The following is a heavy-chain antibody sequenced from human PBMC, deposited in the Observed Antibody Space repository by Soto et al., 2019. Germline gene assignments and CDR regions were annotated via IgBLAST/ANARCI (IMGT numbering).Heavy chain of an antibody. CDR1: GCSISSGGYS. D-gene: IGHD4-17*01. Sequence: PSETLSLTCAVSGCSISSGGYSWSWIRQPPGKGLEWIGYMYHSGSTYYNPSLKSRVTISIDRSKNQFSLKLSSVTAADTAVYYCARRYGPGFDYWGQGTLVTVSS. CDR3: ARRYGPGFDY. V-gene: IGHV4-30-2*01. J-gene: IGHJ4*02. CDR2: MYHSGST.